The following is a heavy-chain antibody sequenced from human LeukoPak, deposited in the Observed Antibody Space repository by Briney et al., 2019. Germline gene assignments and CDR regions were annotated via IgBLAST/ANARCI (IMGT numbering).Heavy chain of an antibody. V-gene: IGHV4-4*09. CDR1: GGSIRSYY. D-gene: IGHD3-22*01. CDR2: IYTSGST. Sequence: SETLSLTCTVAGGSIRSYYWSWIRQPPGKGLEWIGYIYTSGSTNYNPSLKSRVTISVDTSKNQFSLKLSSVTAADTAVYYCARHGPRGYYDSSGHYSAYFDYWGQGALVTVSS. CDR3: ARHGPRGYYDSSGHYSAYFDY. J-gene: IGHJ4*02.